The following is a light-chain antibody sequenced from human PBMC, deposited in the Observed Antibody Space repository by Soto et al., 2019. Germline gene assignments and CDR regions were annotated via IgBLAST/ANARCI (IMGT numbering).Light chain of an antibody. CDR3: QQRYNWPWT. Sequence: EIVLTQSPATLSLSPGETATLSCRASQSVSGYIGWYQQKPGQAPRLLIYADSNRATGIPARFSGSGSGTDFTLTISSLEPEDFSVYYCQQRYNWPWTFGQGTKVDIK. V-gene: IGKV3-11*01. CDR2: ADS. J-gene: IGKJ1*01. CDR1: QSVSGY.